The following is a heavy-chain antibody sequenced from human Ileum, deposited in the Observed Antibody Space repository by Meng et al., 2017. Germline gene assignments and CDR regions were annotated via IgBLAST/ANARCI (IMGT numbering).Heavy chain of an antibody. CDR2: INAGIGDT. V-gene: IGHV1-3*01. CDR1: GYTFINNA. J-gene: IGHJ4*02. D-gene: IGHD1-26*01. Sequence: QVQLGQSGAEVKKPGASEKVSCKASGYTFINNALHWMRQAPGQSLEWVGWINAGIGDTKYSQNLQGRVTITRDTSASTTYMELRSLKSEDTATYYCARDRGATYSFDYWGQGTLVTVSS. CDR3: ARDRGATYSFDY.